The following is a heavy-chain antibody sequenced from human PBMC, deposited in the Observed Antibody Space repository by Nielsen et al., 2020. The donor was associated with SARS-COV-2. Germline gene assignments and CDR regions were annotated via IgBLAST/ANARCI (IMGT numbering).Heavy chain of an antibody. D-gene: IGHD7-27*01. J-gene: IGHJ4*02. CDR1: GFTFSDYY. CDR3: ARGLGYFDS. CDR2: ISSSSSYT. Sequence: GESLKISCAASGFTFSDYYMSWIRQAPGKGLEWVSYISSSSSYTNYADSVKGRFTISRDNAKNSLYLQMNSLRAGDTAVYYCARGLGYFDSWGQGTLVTVSS. V-gene: IGHV3-11*06.